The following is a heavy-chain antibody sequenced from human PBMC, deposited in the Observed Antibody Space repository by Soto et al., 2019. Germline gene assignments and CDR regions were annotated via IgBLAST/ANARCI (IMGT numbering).Heavy chain of an antibody. Sequence: ETLSLTCTVSGGSVSSGSYAMSWIRQAPGKGLEWVAGFRGSGSKTYYADSVMRRFTFSSDNSKNMLYLEMNNRRVEDTAVYYCAKELTPRRAFDYWGQGTQVTVSS. D-gene: IGHD3-9*01. CDR3: AKELTPRRAFDY. J-gene: IGHJ4*02. CDR1: GGSVSSGSYA. CDR2: FRGSGSKT. V-gene: IGHV3-23*01.